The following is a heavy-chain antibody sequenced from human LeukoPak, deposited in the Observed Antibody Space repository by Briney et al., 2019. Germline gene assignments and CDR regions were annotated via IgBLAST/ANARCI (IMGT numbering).Heavy chain of an antibody. J-gene: IGHJ4*02. CDR2: ISSSGSTI. V-gene: IGHV3-48*03. CDR1: GFTFSSYE. CDR3: ARADTSDILTGYSDY. Sequence: QSGGSLRLSCAASGFTFSSYEMNWVRQAPGKGLEWVSYISSSGSTIYYADSVKGRFTISRDNAKKSLYLQMNRLRAEDTAVYFCARADTSDILTGYSDYWGQGTLVTVSS. D-gene: IGHD3-9*01.